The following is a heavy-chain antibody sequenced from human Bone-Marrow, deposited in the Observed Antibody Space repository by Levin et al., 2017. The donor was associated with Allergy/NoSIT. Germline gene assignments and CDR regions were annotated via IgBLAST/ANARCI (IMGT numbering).Heavy chain of an antibody. Sequence: GESLKISCAASGFTFSSYSMNWVRQAPGKGLEWVSSISSSSSYIYYADSVKGRFTISRDNAKNSLYLQMNSLRAEDTAVYYCARDKGSSTSGNWFDPWGQGTLVTVSS. D-gene: IGHD2-2*01. CDR2: ISSSSSYI. CDR1: GFTFSSYS. V-gene: IGHV3-21*01. J-gene: IGHJ5*02. CDR3: ARDKGSSTSGNWFDP.